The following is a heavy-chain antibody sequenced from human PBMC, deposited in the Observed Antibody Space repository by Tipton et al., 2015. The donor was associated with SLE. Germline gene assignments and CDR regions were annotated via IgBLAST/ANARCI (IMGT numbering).Heavy chain of an antibody. CDR1: GFTVSSNY. D-gene: IGHD3-16*01. CDR2: ISGTADSSDRK. J-gene: IGHJ4*02. Sequence: SLRLSCAASGFTVSSNYMSWVRQAPGKGLEWVSVISGTADSSDRKYYTDSVKGRFTISRDNSRNTLYLQMNSLRAEDTAVYYCAKGGSYYDYWGQGALVTVSS. CDR3: AKGGSYYDY. V-gene: IGHV3-53*01.